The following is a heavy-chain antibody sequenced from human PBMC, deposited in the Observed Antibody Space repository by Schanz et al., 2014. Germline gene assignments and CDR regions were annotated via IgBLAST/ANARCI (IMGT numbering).Heavy chain of an antibody. J-gene: IGHJ4*02. CDR1: GFTFSAFG. D-gene: IGHD2-8*01. Sequence: HVQLVESGGGVVQPGGSLRLSCAASGFTFSAFGMHWVRQAPGKGLEWVALIYYDGSDKYYADFVEGRFTISRDAAKDSLFLQMTSLRADDTAVYFCAREYASTWFESNVMAGRIDNWGQGTLVTVSS. CDR3: AREYASTWFESNVMAGRIDN. CDR2: IYYDGSDK. V-gene: IGHV3-33*01.